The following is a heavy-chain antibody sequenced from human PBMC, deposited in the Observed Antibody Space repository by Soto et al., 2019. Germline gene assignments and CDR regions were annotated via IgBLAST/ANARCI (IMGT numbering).Heavy chain of an antibody. J-gene: IGHJ6*02. D-gene: IGHD3-22*01. Sequence: AQLVQSGPEVKKPGASVKVSCKASGYRFTSYGISWVRQAPGQGLEWLGWISAYDENTKNAQTLQGSASMSTDTAAHPAYMELRRLRSDDTAMYYCATGGYYDSSGSRNYHYYGMNVCGQGTTVTVSS. CDR1: GYRFTSYG. V-gene: IGHV1-18*01. CDR2: ISAYDENT. CDR3: ATGGYYDSSGSRNYHYYGMNV.